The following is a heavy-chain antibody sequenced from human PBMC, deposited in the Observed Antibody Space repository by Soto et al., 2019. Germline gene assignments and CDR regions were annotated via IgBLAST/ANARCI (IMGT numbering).Heavy chain of an antibody. Sequence: GGSLRLSFAACVFTFSSYSMNWVRQAPGKGLEWVSYISSSSSTIYYADSVKGRFTISRDNAKNSLYLQMNSLRDEDTAVYYCARDLRGYSSSWYPDYYYYGMDVWGQGTTVTVSS. D-gene: IGHD6-13*01. CDR1: VFTFSSYS. V-gene: IGHV3-48*02. CDR3: ARDLRGYSSSWYPDYYYYGMDV. J-gene: IGHJ6*02. CDR2: ISSSSSTI.